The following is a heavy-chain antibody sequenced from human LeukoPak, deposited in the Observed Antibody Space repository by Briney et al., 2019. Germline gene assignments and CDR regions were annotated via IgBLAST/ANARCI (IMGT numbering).Heavy chain of an antibody. D-gene: IGHD4-17*01. CDR2: FDPEDGET. CDR1: GYTLTELS. J-gene: IGHJ6*02. CDR3: ATPRLFTVTTLRRDYYYGMDV. V-gene: IGHV1-24*01. Sequence: ASVKVSCKVSGYTLTELSMHWVRQAPGKGLEWMGGFDPEDGETIYAQKFQGRVTMTEDTSTDTAYMELSSLRSEDTAVYYCATPRLFTVTTLRRDYYYGMDVWGQGTTVTVSS.